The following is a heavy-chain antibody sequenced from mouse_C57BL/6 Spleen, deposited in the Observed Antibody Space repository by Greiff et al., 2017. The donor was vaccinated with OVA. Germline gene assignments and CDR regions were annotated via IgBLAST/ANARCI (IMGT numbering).Heavy chain of an antibody. CDR3: ARWDYDYAAY. CDR1: GYTFTSYT. D-gene: IGHD2-4*01. J-gene: IGHJ3*01. V-gene: IGHV1-4*01. Sequence: VQLKESGAELARPGASVKMSCKASGYTFTSYTMHWVKQRPGQGLEWIGYINPSSGYTKYNQKFKDKATLTADKSSSTAYMQLSSLTSEDSAVYYCARWDYDYAAYWGQGTLVTVSA. CDR2: INPSSGYT.